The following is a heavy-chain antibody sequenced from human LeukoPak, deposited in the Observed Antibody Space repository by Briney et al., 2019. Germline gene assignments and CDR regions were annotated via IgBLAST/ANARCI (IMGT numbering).Heavy chain of an antibody. CDR2: IYYSGST. CDR3: ARETKYYDFWSGYYRRGHYFDY. D-gene: IGHD3-3*01. Sequence: PSETLSLTCTVSGGSISSYYWSWIRQPPGKGLEWIGYIYYSGSTNYNPSLKSRVTISVDTSKNQFSLKPSSVTAADTAVYYCARETKYYDFWSGYYRRGHYFDYWGQGTLVTVSS. V-gene: IGHV4-59*12. CDR1: GGSISSYY. J-gene: IGHJ4*02.